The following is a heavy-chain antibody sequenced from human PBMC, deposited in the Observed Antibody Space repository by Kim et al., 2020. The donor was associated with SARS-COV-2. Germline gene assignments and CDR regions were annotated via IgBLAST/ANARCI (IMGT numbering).Heavy chain of an antibody. J-gene: IGHJ6*01. V-gene: IGHV4-39*01. Sequence: SETLSLTCTVSGGSISSSSYYWGWIRQPPGKGLEWIGSIYYSGSTYYNPSLKSRVTISVDTSKNQFSLKLSSVTAADTAVYYCARLCLTRYYYYGMDVWG. CDR2: IYYSGST. CDR1: GGSISSSSYY. CDR3: ARLCLTRYYYYGMDV.